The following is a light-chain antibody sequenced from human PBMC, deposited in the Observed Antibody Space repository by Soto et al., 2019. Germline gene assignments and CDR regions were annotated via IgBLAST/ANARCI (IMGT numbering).Light chain of an antibody. J-gene: IGKJ2*02. CDR2: DAS. CDR1: QSVTDW. CDR3: QQYYRSCT. Sequence: DIQLTQSPSTLSASVGDRVTITCRASQSVTDWLAWYQQKPGKAPQLLIYDASSLQSGVPSRFSGSGSGREFSLTISSLQPDDFATYYCQQYYRSCTFGQGTKVEIK. V-gene: IGKV1-5*01.